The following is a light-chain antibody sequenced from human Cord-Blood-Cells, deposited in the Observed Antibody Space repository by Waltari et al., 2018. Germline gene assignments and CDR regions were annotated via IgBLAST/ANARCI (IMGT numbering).Light chain of an antibody. CDR2: EVS. CDR3: SSYAGSNNLV. Sequence: HSALTHPPSASGSPGQSLTIHCTATSSDVAGNYLVSWYQQHSGKAPKLMIYEVSKRPSGVPDRFSGSKSGNTASLTVSGLQAEDEADYYCSSYAGSNNLVFGTGTKVTVL. J-gene: IGLJ1*01. V-gene: IGLV2-8*01. CDR1: SSDVAGNYL.